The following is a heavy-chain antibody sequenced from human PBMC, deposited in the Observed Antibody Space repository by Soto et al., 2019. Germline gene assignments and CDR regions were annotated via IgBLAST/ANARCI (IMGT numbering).Heavy chain of an antibody. CDR2: IYYSGST. Sequence: TSETLSLTCTVSGGSISSYYWSWIRQPPGKGLEWIGYIYYSGSTNYNPSLKSRVTISVDTSKNQFSLKLSSVTAADTAVYYCARAEQWLPYYYFDYWGQGTLVTVSS. D-gene: IGHD6-19*01. V-gene: IGHV4-59*01. CDR1: GGSISSYY. J-gene: IGHJ4*02. CDR3: ARAEQWLPYYYFDY.